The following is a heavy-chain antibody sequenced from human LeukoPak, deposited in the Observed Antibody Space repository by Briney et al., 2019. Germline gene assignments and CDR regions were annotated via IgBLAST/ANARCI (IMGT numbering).Heavy chain of an antibody. CDR3: ARAVAGSADY. V-gene: IGHV3-7*01. CDR1: GFTFSGYW. Sequence: PGGSLRLSCAASGFTFSGYWMSWVRQAPGKGLEWVANIKGDGSEKYYVDSVKGQFTISRDNAKNTLYLQMNSLRAEDTAVYYCARAVAGSADYWGQGTLVTVSS. J-gene: IGHJ4*02. CDR2: IKGDGSEK. D-gene: IGHD6-19*01.